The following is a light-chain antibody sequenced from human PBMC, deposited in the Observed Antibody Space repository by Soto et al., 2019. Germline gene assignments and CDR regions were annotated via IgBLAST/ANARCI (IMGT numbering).Light chain of an antibody. J-gene: IGKJ1*01. CDR1: QSISDT. CDR3: QQYNKWPRT. CDR2: GAS. Sequence: EILMTQSPATLSVSPGGRATLSCRASQSISDTLAWYQQKPGQARRLLIYGASATATAITARFSGSGSGTEFTLTISSLQSEDFAFYYCQQYNKWPRTVGQGTKVEIK. V-gene: IGKV3-15*01.